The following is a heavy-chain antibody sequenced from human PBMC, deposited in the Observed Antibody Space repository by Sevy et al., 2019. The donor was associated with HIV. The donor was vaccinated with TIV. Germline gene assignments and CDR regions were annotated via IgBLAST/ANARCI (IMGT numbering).Heavy chain of an antibody. CDR3: ARESGYSSSLGAFDI. D-gene: IGHD6-6*01. CDR2: IYDVGST. CDR1: GFTVSSNY. V-gene: IGHV3-53*01. J-gene: IGHJ3*02. Sequence: GGSLRLSCAASGFTVSSNYMSWVRQAPGKGLEWVSLIYDVGSTYFADSVKGRFTISRDNSKNTLYLQMNSLRAEDTAVYYCARESGYSSSLGAFDIWGQGTLVTVSS.